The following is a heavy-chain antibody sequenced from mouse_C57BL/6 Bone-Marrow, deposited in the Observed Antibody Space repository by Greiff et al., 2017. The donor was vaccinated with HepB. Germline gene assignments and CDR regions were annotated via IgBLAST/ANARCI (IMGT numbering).Heavy chain of an antibody. J-gene: IGHJ2*01. CDR3: AREENWDAIFDY. D-gene: IGHD4-1*01. V-gene: IGHV1-50*01. CDR2: IDPSDSYP. CDR1: GYTFTSYW. Sequence: QVQLQQPGAELVKPGASVKLSCKASGYTFTSYWMQWVKQRPGQGLEWIGEIDPSDSYPNYNQKFKGKATLTVDTSSSTAYMQLSSLTSEDSAVYDCAREENWDAIFDYWGQGTTLTVSS.